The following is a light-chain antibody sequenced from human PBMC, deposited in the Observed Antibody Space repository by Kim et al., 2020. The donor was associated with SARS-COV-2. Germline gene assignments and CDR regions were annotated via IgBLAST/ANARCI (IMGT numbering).Light chain of an antibody. CDR1: QSISNY. Sequence: ASVGDRVTITCRSSQSISNYLNWYQKKPGKAPKLLIYAASNLQRGVPSRFIGRGSGTDFTLTIISLQPEDFATYYCQQSYTIPLFTFGPGTKVDIK. CDR3: QQSYTIPLFT. J-gene: IGKJ3*01. V-gene: IGKV1-39*01. CDR2: AAS.